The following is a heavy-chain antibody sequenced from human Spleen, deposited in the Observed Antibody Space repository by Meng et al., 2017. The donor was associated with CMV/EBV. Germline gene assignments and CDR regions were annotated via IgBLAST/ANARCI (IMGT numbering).Heavy chain of an antibody. CDR2: MNPKSGNT. CDR1: GYTFTSYD. Sequence: ASVKVSCKASGYTFTSYDINWVRQASGQGLEWIGWMNPKSGNTGYAQKFLGRVFLTRSTSMTTAYMQLSSLTSEDTAVYYCARIPAPVSASYNYGLDVWGQGTTVTVSS. J-gene: IGHJ6*02. V-gene: IGHV1-8*01. CDR3: ARIPAPVSASYNYGLDV.